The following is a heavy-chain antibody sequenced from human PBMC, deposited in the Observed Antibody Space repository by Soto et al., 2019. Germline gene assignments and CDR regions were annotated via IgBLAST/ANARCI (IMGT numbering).Heavy chain of an antibody. CDR1: GFFLRDFG. V-gene: IGHV3-33*01. CDR2: IWYDGSNT. Sequence: PGGSLRLSCVASGFFLRDFGMHWVRQAPGKGLEWVSVIWYDGSNTYQGESVKGRFTMSRDISKDTLYLQMDSLRPEDTAVYYCAIAMAGKWGWFDYWGHGTLVTVSS. CDR3: AIAMAGKWGWFDY. J-gene: IGHJ4*01. D-gene: IGHD6-19*01.